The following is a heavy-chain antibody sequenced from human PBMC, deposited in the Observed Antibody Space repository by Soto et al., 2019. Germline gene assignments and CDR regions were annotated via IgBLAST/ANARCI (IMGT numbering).Heavy chain of an antibody. Sequence: SETLSLTCAVYGGSFSGYYWSWIRQPPGKGLEWIGEINHRGSTNYNPSLKSRVTISVDTSKNQFSLKLSSVTAADTAVYYCARGWSLMVYAIDYYYYYMDVWGKGTTVTVSS. CDR2: INHRGST. J-gene: IGHJ6*03. V-gene: IGHV4-34*01. D-gene: IGHD2-8*01. CDR1: GGSFSGYY. CDR3: ARGWSLMVYAIDYYYYYMDV.